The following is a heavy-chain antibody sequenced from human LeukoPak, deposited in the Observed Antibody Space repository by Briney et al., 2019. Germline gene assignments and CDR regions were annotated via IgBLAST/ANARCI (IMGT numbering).Heavy chain of an antibody. CDR3: ARDGIGSTPY. CDR2: IYYSGST. D-gene: IGHD2-2*01. V-gene: IGHV4-31*11. CDR1: GGSFSGYY. J-gene: IGHJ4*02. Sequence: PSETLSLTCAVYGGSFSGYYWSWIRQHPGKGLEWIGYIYYSGSTYYNPSLKSRVTISVDTSKNQFSLKLSSVTAADTAVYYCARDGIGSTPYWGQGTLVTVSS.